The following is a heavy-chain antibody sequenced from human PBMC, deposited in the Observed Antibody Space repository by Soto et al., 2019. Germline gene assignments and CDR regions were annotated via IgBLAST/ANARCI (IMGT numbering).Heavy chain of an antibody. Sequence: EVQLVESGGGLVQPGGSLRLSCVASGFTFSSYWMHWVRQAPGKGLGWVSSISNDGSSIYADPVKGRFTNSRDNAKNTLYLQMNSLGAEDTAVYYCARLPNKSPQNWGQGTLVIVSP. V-gene: IGHV3-74*01. CDR1: GFTFSSYW. CDR2: ISNDGSS. J-gene: IGHJ1*01. CDR3: ARLPNKSPQN.